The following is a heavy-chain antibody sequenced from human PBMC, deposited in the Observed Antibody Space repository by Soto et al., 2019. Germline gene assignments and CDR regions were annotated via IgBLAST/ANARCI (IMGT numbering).Heavy chain of an antibody. CDR1: GYPFTSYA. D-gene: IGHD2-15*01. CDR2: INTGSGDT. V-gene: IGHV1-3*04. J-gene: IGHJ6*02. CDR3: ARDRRYCRGGSCYYFYYYAMDV. Sequence: QVQLVQSGAEVRKPGASVNISCKASGYPFTSYAMHWVRQAPGQRLEWMGWINTGSGDTKYSQTFKGRVSIARDTSASTVYMELSSLKSEDTAIYYCARDRRYCRGGSCYYFYYYAMDVWGQGTTVTVSS.